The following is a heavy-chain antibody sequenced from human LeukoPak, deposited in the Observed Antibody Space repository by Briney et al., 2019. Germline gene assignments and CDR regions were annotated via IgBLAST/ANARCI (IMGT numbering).Heavy chain of an antibody. CDR1: GFTVSSNH. CDR2: ISYDGSKK. J-gene: IGHJ4*02. V-gene: IGHV3-30*03. Sequence: GGSLRLSCAASGFTVSSNHMSWVRQAPGKGLEWVAVISYDGSKKADSVKGRFTISRDNSKNTLYLQMTSLRAEDTAVYYCARDSSDYWGQGTLVTVSS. CDR3: ARDSSDY.